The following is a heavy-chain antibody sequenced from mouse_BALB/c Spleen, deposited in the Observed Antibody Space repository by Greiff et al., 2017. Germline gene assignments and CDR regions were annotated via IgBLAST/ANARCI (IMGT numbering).Heavy chain of an antibody. Sequence: EVQRVESGGGLVKPGGSLKLSCAASGFTFSDYYMYWVRQTPEKRLEWVATISDGGSYTYYPDSVKGRFTISRDNAKNNLYLQMSSLKSEDTAMYYCARVTATGAMDYWGQGTSVTVSS. J-gene: IGHJ4*01. V-gene: IGHV5-4*02. D-gene: IGHD1-2*01. CDR3: ARVTATGAMDY. CDR2: ISDGGSYT. CDR1: GFTFSDYY.